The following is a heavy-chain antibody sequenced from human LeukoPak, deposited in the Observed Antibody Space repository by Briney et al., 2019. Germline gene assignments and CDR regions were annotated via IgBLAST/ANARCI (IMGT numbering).Heavy chain of an antibody. J-gene: IGHJ4*02. D-gene: IGHD2-2*01. Sequence: GGSLRLSCAASGFTFSSYGMHWVRQAPGKGLEWVAVIWYDGNNKYYTDSVKGRFTISRDNSKNTLYLQMNSLRAEDTAVYYCARDRVYCSSTSCYEYFDFRGQGTLVTVSS. CDR1: GFTFSSYG. CDR2: IWYDGNNK. CDR3: ARDRVYCSSTSCYEYFDF. V-gene: IGHV3-33*01.